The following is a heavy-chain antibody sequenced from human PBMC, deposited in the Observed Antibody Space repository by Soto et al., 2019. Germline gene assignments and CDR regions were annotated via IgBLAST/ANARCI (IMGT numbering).Heavy chain of an antibody. Sequence: GGSLRLSCAASGFTFSSYWMSWVRQAPGKGLEWVANIKQDGSEKYYVDSVKGRFTISRPNAKNSMYLQMNSLRAEDTAVYYCARVSCSGGSCYSYYYYYYMDVWGKGTTVTVSS. D-gene: IGHD2-15*01. CDR3: ARVSCSGGSCYSYYYYYYMDV. J-gene: IGHJ6*03. CDR1: GFTFSSYW. V-gene: IGHV3-7*01. CDR2: IKQDGSEK.